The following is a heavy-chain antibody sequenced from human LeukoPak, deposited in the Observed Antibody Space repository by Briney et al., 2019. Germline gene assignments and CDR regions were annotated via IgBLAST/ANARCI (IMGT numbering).Heavy chain of an antibody. CDR1: GFSFSKHG. Sequence: GGSLRLSCEVSGFSFSKHGPNWVRHAPGGGLEWVSSTSSSVTYTYYADALKGRFTIYRDNAKNILSLHMNRLMATGTAVYYCARQRFGPGTSLQYWGPGKLVIVSS. CDR3: ARQRFGPGTSLQY. CDR2: TSSSVTYT. V-gene: IGHV3-21*01. D-gene: IGHD3-10*01. J-gene: IGHJ1*01.